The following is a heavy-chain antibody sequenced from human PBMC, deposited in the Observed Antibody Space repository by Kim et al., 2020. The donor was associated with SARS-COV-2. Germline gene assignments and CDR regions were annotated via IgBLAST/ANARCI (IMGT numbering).Heavy chain of an antibody. J-gene: IGHJ6*02. V-gene: IGHV4-59*13. CDR3: ARDSLGYDSYYYYYYGMDV. CDR2: IYYSGST. CDR1: GGSISSYY. Sequence: SETLSLTCTVSGGSISSYYWSWIRQPPGKGLEWIGYIYYSGSTNYNPSLKSRVTISVDTSKNQFSLKLSSVTAADTAVYYCARDSLGYDSYYYYYYGMDVWGQGTTVTVSS. D-gene: IGHD5-12*01.